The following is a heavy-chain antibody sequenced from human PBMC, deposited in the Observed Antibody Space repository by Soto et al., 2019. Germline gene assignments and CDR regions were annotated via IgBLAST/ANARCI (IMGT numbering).Heavy chain of an antibody. V-gene: IGHV3-74*01. CDR2: IHNDGSST. Sequence: EVQLVESGGGLVQPGGSLRLSCAASGITLSSYLMYWVRQAPGKGLVWVSRIHNDGSSTSYADSVNGRFTISRDNTKNTMHVGMNGLRVEDTAVYYCAVRGGYTTPFDYWGQGTLVTVSS. CDR3: AVRGGYTTPFDY. D-gene: IGHD1-26*01. CDR1: GITLSSYL. J-gene: IGHJ4*02.